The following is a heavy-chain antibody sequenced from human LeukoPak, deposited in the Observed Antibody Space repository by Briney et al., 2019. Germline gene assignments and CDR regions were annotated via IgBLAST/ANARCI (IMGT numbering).Heavy chain of an antibody. Sequence: PSETLSLTCAVYGGSFSGYYWSWIRQPPGKGLEWIGEINHSGSTNYNPSLKSRVTMSVDTSKNQFSLKLSSVTAADTAVYYCARDHCSSTSCYESDCYYYMDVWGKGTTVTVSS. CDR2: INHSGST. D-gene: IGHD2-2*01. CDR3: ARDHCSSTSCYESDCYYYMDV. J-gene: IGHJ6*03. CDR1: GGSFSGYY. V-gene: IGHV4-34*01.